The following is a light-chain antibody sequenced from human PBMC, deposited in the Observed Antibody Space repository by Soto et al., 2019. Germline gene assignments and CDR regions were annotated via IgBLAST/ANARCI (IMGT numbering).Light chain of an antibody. CDR1: QNVDKNY. Sequence: EIVLTQSPDSLSLSPGERATLSCRSSQNVDKNYLAWYQQRPGLAPRLLIYDASIRATGIPDRFSGSGSRREFTPSLSRLEPEEFSVYYDQQWAYSPRTFGQGTKVEVK. V-gene: IGKV3-20*01. J-gene: IGKJ1*01. CDR3: QQWAYSPRT. CDR2: DAS.